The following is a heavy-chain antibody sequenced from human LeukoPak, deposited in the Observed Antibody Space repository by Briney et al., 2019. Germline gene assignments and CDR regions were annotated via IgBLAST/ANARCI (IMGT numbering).Heavy chain of an antibody. V-gene: IGHV3-21*01. CDR3: VRGGPSTWF. CDR1: GFTFSSYS. Sequence: PGGSLRLSCAASGFTFSSYSMNWVRRAPGKGLEWVSSISSSSSYIYYADSVKGRFTISRDNTKNSVYLQMNSLRGEDTAVYHCVRGGPSTWFWGQGTLVTVSS. J-gene: IGHJ4*02. CDR2: ISSSSSYI. D-gene: IGHD3-22*01.